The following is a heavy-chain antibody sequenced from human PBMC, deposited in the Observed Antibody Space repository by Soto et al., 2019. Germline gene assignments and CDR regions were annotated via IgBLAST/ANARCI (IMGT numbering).Heavy chain of an antibody. CDR2: ISAYNGNT. D-gene: IGHD1-7*01. CDR1: GYTFTSYG. CDR3: ARDRSHLNWNYRTGLDY. Sequence: QVQLVQSGAEVKKPGASVKVSCKASGYTFTSYGISWVRQAPGQGLEWMGWISAYNGNTNYAQKLQGRVTMTTDTSTSTAYMELRSLRSVDTAVYYCARDRSHLNWNYRTGLDYWGQGTLVTVSS. V-gene: IGHV1-18*01. J-gene: IGHJ4*02.